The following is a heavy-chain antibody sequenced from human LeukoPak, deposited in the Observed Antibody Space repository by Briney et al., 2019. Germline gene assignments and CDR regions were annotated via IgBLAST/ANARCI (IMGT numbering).Heavy chain of an antibody. D-gene: IGHD1-26*01. J-gene: IGHJ4*02. V-gene: IGHV3-21*01. CDR2: IGSISTYI. Sequence: TGGSLRLSCAASGFTFSSYDMNWVLQAPGKGLEWVSSIGSISTYIYYADSVKGRFTISRDNAKNSLYLQMNSLRAEDTAVYYCARNGWVDYWGQGTLVTVSS. CDR3: ARNGWVDY. CDR1: GFTFSSYD.